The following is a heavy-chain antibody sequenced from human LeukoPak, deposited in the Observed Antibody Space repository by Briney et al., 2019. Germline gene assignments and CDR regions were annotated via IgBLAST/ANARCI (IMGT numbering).Heavy chain of an antibody. J-gene: IGHJ4*02. V-gene: IGHV3-30*02. CDR3: ARDQGGSSGPRLFDY. CDR1: GFIFSSYG. Sequence: PGGSLRLSCAASGFIFSSYGMHWVRQAPGKGLEWVAFIRYDGSKKYYADFVKGRFTISRDNAKNSLYLQMNSLRAEDTALYYCARDQGGSSGPRLFDYWGQGTLVTVSS. CDR2: IRYDGSKK. D-gene: IGHD6-19*01.